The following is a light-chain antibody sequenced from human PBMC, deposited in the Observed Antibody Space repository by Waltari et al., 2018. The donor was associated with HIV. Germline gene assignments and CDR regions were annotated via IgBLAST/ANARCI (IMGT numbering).Light chain of an antibody. CDR1: SDIDVDDYN. V-gene: IGLV5-37*01. J-gene: IGLJ3*02. CDR2: YKSDSDK. CDR3: MRWPGNVWV. Sequence: QPVVRQPPSSSASPGESARLTCTLPSDIDVDDYNIYWYQQKPGSPPRFLLYYKSDSDKGQGAGVPSLYAGTEDASVNGGILLIAGQQSEDEADYYWMRWPGNVWVFGGGTKLTVL.